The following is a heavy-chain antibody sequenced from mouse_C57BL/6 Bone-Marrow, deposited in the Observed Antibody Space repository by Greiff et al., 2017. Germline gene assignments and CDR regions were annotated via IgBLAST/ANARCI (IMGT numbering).Heavy chain of an antibody. Sequence: QVQLQQSGAELARPGASVKLSCKASGYTFTSYGISWVKQRTGQGLEWIGEIYPRSGNTYYNEKFKGKATLTADTSSSTAYMELRSLTSEDSAVYFCARGADYYGSSFYWYFDVWGTGTTVTVSS. CDR3: ARGADYYGSSFYWYFDV. CDR1: GYTFTSYG. D-gene: IGHD1-1*01. CDR2: IYPRSGNT. J-gene: IGHJ1*03. V-gene: IGHV1-81*01.